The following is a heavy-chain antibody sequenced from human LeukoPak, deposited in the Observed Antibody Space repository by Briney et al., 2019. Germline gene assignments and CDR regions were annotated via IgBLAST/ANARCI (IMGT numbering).Heavy chain of an antibody. Sequence: GASVKVSCKTSGYTFTSYYIHWVRQAPGQGPEWLGIINPIGGTTHFAQKFQGRVTMTRDTSTTTVYMELSSLGSEDTAVYYCARQQELQNLNFDYWGQGALVTVSS. CDR2: INPIGGTT. CDR3: ARQQELQNLNFDY. CDR1: GYTFTSYY. V-gene: IGHV1-46*01. J-gene: IGHJ4*02. D-gene: IGHD1-7*01.